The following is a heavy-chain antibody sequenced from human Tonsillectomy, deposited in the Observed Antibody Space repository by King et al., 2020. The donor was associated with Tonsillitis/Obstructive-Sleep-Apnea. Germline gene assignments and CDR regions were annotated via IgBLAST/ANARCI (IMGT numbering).Heavy chain of an antibody. D-gene: IGHD2-2*01. Sequence: VQLVESGGGLVQPGGSLRLSCAASGFTFSSHAVSWVRQAPGKGLEWVSTVSGGGESTYYADSVKGRFTISRDNSKDSLFLQMNSLRVEDTAVYYCVKAHQVIVVAPAAMGFWGQGTLVTVSS. J-gene: IGHJ4*02. CDR2: VSGGGEST. V-gene: IGHV3-23*04. CDR1: GFTFSSHA. CDR3: VKAHQVIVVAPAAMGF.